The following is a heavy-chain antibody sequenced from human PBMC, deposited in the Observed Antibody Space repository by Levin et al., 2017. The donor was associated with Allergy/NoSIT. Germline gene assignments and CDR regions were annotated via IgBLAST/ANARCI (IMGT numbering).Heavy chain of an antibody. CDR3: AKGGMGTDGGIGS. D-gene: IGHD1/OR15-1a*01. CDR1: GFTFSSNA. V-gene: IGHV3-23*01. Sequence: PGGSLRLSCTASGFTFSSNAMTWVRQAPGKGLEWVSSIGSGGDTYYADSVKGRFTISRDNSKNTVYLQLNSLRAEDTAVYYCAKGGMGTDGGIGSWGQGTLVPVSS. J-gene: IGHJ4*02. CDR2: IGSGGDT.